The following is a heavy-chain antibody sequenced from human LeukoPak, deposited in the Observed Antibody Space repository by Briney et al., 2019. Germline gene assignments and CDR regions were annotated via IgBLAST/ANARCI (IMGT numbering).Heavy chain of an antibody. CDR1: GYTFTSYG. CDR3: ARDIGVALGYSQH. V-gene: IGHV1-18*04. CDR2: ISAYNGNT. J-gene: IGHJ1*01. Sequence: ASVKVSCKASGYTFTSYGIYWVRQAPGQALEWMGWISAYNGNTRFAQRLQGRVTMTTDTSTSTAYMELRSLRSDDTAVYYCARDIGVALGYSQHWGQGTLVTVSS. D-gene: IGHD6-19*01.